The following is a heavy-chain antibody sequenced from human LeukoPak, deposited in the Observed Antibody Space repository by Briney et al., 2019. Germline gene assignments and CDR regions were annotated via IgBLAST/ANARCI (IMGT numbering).Heavy chain of an antibody. CDR3: ARLGIIAAAGSNDY. Sequence: SLRLSCAASGFTFDDYAMHWVRQAPGKGLEWVSGISWNSGSIGYADSVKGRFTVSRDNAKNSLYLQMNSLRVEDTAVYYCARLGIIAAAGSNDYWGQGTLVTVSS. CDR1: GFTFDDYA. CDR2: ISWNSGSI. D-gene: IGHD6-13*01. J-gene: IGHJ4*02. V-gene: IGHV3-9*01.